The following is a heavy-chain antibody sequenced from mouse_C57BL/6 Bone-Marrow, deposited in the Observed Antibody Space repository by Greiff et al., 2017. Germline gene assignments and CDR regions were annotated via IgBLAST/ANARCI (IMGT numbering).Heavy chain of an antibody. V-gene: IGHV1-81*01. CDR1: GYTFTSYG. CDR2: IYPRSGNT. J-gene: IGHJ3*01. D-gene: IGHD3-2*02. CDR3: ASAAQEGVAY. Sequence: QVQLKESGAELARPGASVKLSCKASGYTFTSYGISWVKQRTGQGLEWIGEIYPRSGNTYYNEKFKGKATLTADKSSSTAYMELRSLTSEDAAVYFCASAAQEGVAYRGQGTLVTVSA.